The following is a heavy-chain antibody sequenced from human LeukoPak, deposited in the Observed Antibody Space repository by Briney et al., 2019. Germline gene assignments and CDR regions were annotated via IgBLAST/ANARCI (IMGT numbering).Heavy chain of an antibody. CDR2: INGDGSTT. Sequence: GGSLRLSCAASGFTFNTNWMHWVRQAPGKGLVWVSCINGDGSTTTYADSVRGRFTISRDNAKNSLYLQMNSLRAEDTAVYYCARNAYGAQTPSDVWGQGTTVTVSS. D-gene: IGHD4-17*01. J-gene: IGHJ6*02. CDR1: GFTFNTNW. CDR3: ARNAYGAQTPSDV. V-gene: IGHV3-74*01.